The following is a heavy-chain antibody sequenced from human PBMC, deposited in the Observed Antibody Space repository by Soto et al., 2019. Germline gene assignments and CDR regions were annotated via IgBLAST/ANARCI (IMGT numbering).Heavy chain of an antibody. CDR2: ISAYNGNT. CDR3: ARDRPGLAGYPLNFDY. CDR1: GYTFTNYG. Sequence: ASVKVSCKASGYTFTNYGISWVRPAAGQGREWMGWISAYNGNTNYAQKLQGRVTMTTDTSTSTAYMELRSLRSDDTAVYYCARDRPGLAGYPLNFDYWGQGTLVTVSS. V-gene: IGHV1-18*04. D-gene: IGHD6-13*01. J-gene: IGHJ4*02.